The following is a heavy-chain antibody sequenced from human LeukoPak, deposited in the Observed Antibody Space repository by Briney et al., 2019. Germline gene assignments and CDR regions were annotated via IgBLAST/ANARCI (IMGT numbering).Heavy chain of an antibody. D-gene: IGHD3-10*01. J-gene: IGHJ6*02. V-gene: IGHV3-48*04. CDR3: ARDRGTYYYDSGSYYGMDV. CDR1: GFTFSNYS. Sequence: GGSLRLSCAASGFTFSNYSMNWVRQAPGKGLEWVSYISSSSSTIYYADSVKGRFTISRDNAKNSLYLQMNSLRAEDTAVYSCARDRGTYYYDSGSYYGMDVWGQGTTVTVSS. CDR2: ISSSSSTI.